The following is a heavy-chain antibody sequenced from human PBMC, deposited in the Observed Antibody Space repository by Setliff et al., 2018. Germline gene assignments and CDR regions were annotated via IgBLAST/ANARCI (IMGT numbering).Heavy chain of an antibody. Sequence: SVKVSCKNSGGTFNSFLVSWVRQAPGQGLEWMGGIIPLFGTTKYAQKFQDRVTMTADGSATTAYMELRSLRSEDTAVYYCARALGGISAAGNNWLDSWGQGTLVTVSS. D-gene: IGHD6-13*01. CDR3: ARALGGISAAGNNWLDS. V-gene: IGHV1-69*13. J-gene: IGHJ5*01. CDR2: IIPLFGTT. CDR1: GGTFNSFL.